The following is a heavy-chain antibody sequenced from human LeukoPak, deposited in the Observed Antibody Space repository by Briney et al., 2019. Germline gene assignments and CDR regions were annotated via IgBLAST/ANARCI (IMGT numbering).Heavy chain of an antibody. D-gene: IGHD3-10*01. CDR1: GFTFDHYA. Sequence: GGSLRLSCAASGFTFDHYAMHWVRQAPGNGLEWVSGISWNSGSIAYADSVKGRFTISRDNAKNSLYLQMNSLRAEDMAFYYCAKNRRRGYFGSGSNFDYWGQGTLVTVSS. J-gene: IGHJ4*02. CDR2: ISWNSGSI. V-gene: IGHV3-9*03. CDR3: AKNRRRGYFGSGSNFDY.